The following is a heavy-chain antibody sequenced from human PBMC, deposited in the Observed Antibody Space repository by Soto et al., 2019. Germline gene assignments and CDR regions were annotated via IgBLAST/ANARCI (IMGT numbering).Heavy chain of an antibody. CDR3: ARLRGQFYYGMDV. Sequence: QVQLVQSGAEVKKPGASVKVSCKASGYNFIGYYIHWVRQAPGQGLQWMGWIDPNNGDTDSAQKFQGRITMTRDTSISTVSMDLSSLRIDDTAIYYCARLRGQFYYGMDVWGQGTTVAVSS. J-gene: IGHJ6*02. CDR2: IDPNNGDT. D-gene: IGHD6-19*01. V-gene: IGHV1-2*02. CDR1: GYNFIGYY.